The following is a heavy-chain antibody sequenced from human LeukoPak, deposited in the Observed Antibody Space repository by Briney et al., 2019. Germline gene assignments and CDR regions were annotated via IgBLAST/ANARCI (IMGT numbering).Heavy chain of an antibody. CDR2: ISWNSGST. V-gene: IGHV3-9*01. CDR1: GFTFDDYA. J-gene: IGHJ6*02. CDR3: AEGIQAGTTAGTGMDV. Sequence: PGGSLRLYCAASGFTFDDYAMHWVRQAPGKGLEWVSGISWNSGSTGYADSVKGRFTISRDNAKNSLYLQMNSLRAEDTYLYYCAEGIQAGTTAGTGMDVWGQGTTVTVSS. D-gene: IGHD1-1*01.